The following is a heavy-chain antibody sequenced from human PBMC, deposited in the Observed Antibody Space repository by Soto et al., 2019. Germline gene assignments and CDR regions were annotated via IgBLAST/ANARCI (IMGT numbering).Heavy chain of an antibody. CDR2: ITGSGDKT. D-gene: IGHD2-2*01. V-gene: IGHV3-23*01. J-gene: IGHJ4*02. CDR1: GFSLKNYA. Sequence: PGGSLRLSCAASGFSLKNYAMTWVRPAPGKGLEWVSGITGSGDKTYYADSVKGRFIISRDNSENTLYLQMNSLRAEDTALYYSARDCSSSSCSVWRYWGQGTQVTVSS. CDR3: ARDCSSSSCSVWRY.